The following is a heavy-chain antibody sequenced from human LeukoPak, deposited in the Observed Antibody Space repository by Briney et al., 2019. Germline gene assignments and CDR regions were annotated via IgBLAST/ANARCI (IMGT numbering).Heavy chain of an antibody. D-gene: IGHD3-22*01. Sequence: PVWALRLSCAASGFTFSSYEMNWVRQAPGKGLEWVSYISSSGSTIYYADSVKGRFTISRDNAKNSLYLQMNSLRAEDTAVYYCARENYDSSGRFQHWGQGTLGTVSS. J-gene: IGHJ1*01. CDR1: GFTFSSYE. CDR2: ISSSGSTI. CDR3: ARENYDSSGRFQH. V-gene: IGHV3-48*03.